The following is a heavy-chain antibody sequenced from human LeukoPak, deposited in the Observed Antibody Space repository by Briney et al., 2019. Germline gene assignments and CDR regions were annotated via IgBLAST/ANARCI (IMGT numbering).Heavy chain of an antibody. CDR1: GGTFISYA. CDR3: AGVSGYRIIFDY. V-gene: IGHV1-69*13. Sequence: ASVKVSFKASGGTFISYAISWVRQAPGQGLEWMGGIIPIFGTANYAQKFQGRVTITADESTSTAYMELSSLRSEDTAVYYCAGVSGYRIIFDYWGQGTLVTVSS. J-gene: IGHJ4*02. D-gene: IGHD3-16*02. CDR2: IIPIFGTA.